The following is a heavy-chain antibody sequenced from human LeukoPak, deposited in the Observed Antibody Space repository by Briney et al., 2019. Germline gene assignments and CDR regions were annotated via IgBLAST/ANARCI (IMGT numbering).Heavy chain of an antibody. CDR2: TSWNSGSI. V-gene: IGHV3-9*01. D-gene: IGHD3-9*01. CDR3: ARTRLVTTNWFDP. CDR1: GFTFDDYA. J-gene: IGHJ5*02. Sequence: GGSLRLSCAASGFTFDDYAMHWVRQAPGKGLEWVSGTSWNSGSIGYADSVKGRFTISRDNAKNSLYLQMNSLRAEDTALYYCARTRLVTTNWFDPWGQGTLVTVSS.